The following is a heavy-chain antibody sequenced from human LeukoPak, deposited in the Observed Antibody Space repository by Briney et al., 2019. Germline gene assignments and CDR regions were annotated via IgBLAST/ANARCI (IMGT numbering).Heavy chain of an antibody. J-gene: IGHJ4*02. CDR1: GFTFSTYV. V-gene: IGHV3-64D*06. CDR3: VRGTGY. CDR2: IRSNGDNT. Sequence: GGSLRLSCSVSGFTFSTYVMHWVRQAPGKGLEYVSAIRSNGDNTYYADSVKGRFTISRDNSKNTLYLQMSSLRAHDTAVYYWVRGTGYWGQETLVTVS.